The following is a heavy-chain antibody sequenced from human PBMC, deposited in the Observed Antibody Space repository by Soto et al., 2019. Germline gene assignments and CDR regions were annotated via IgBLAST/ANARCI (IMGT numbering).Heavy chain of an antibody. D-gene: IGHD6-19*01. CDR3: ARFSGSYYYAMDV. J-gene: IGHJ6*02. CDR1: DVSSSGYY. V-gene: IGHV4-34*01. Sequence: SKTLSLTRAGYDVSSSGYYWSWIRQPPGKGLEWIGEINHSGVTNYKPSLRRRVTISVDTSKNQFSLQLKSVTAADTALYYCARFSGSYYYAMDVWGQGSTVT. CDR2: INHSGVT.